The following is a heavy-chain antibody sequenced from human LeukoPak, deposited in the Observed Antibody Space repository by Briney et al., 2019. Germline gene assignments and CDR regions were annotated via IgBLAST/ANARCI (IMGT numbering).Heavy chain of an antibody. CDR1: GGSLTNYY. CDR3: ASVRRGFGESSKYYAYYYMGV. CDR2: IYYSGST. Sequence: SETLSLTCTVSGGSLTNYYWSWIRQPPGKGLDWIGHIYYSGSTNYNPSLKSRVTISLDTSKNQFSLKVISVTAADTAVYYCASVRRGFGESSKYYAYYYMGVWGKGTTVTISS. V-gene: IGHV4-59*01. D-gene: IGHD3-10*01. J-gene: IGHJ6*03.